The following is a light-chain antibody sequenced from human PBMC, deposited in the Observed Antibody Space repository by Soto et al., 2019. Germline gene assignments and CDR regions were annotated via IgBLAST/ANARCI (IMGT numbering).Light chain of an antibody. J-gene: IGKJ3*01. V-gene: IGKV3-20*01. CDR1: QSVSSSY. CDR3: QQFGSSPLFT. Sequence: EIVLTQSPGTLSLSTGERATLSCRASQSVSSSYLAWYQQKPGQAPRLLIYGASSRATGIPARFSGSGSGTGFTLTISSLEPEDFVVYYCQQFGSSPLFTFGPGTKVDVK. CDR2: GAS.